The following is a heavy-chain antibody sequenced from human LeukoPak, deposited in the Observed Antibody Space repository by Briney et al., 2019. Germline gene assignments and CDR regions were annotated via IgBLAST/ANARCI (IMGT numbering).Heavy chain of an antibody. CDR3: ARDSGMVRGTVDY. CDR1: GYTFTSYY. J-gene: IGHJ4*02. Sequence: ASVKDSCQSSGYTFTSYYMYWVRQAPGQGLEWMGIINPSGGSTSYAQKFQGRVTMTRDTSTSTVYMELSSLRSEDTAVYYCARDSGMVRGTVDYWGQGTLVTVSS. D-gene: IGHD3-10*01. V-gene: IGHV1-46*01. CDR2: INPSGGST.